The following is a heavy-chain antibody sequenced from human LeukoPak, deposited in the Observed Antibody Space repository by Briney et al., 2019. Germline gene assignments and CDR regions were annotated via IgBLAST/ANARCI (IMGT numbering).Heavy chain of an antibody. CDR1: GYSFTSNY. CDR3: ARDQEAFDY. V-gene: IGHV1-46*01. J-gene: IGHJ4*02. CDR2: IYPRDGST. Sequence: ASVKVSCKASGYSFTSNYIHWVRQAPGQGLEWMGMIYPRDGSTSYAQKFQGRVTVTRDTSTSAVHMELSGLRSEDTAVYYCARDQEAFDYWGQGTLVTVSS.